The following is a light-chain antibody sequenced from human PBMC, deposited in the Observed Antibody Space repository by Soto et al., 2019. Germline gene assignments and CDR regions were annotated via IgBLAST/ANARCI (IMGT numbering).Light chain of an antibody. CDR3: QQYGGSFRV. Sequence: EIVLTQSPGTLSLSPGERATLSCRASQSVSSSYLAWYQQKPGQAPRLLIYGASSRATGIPDRFSGSGSGTDFTLTISRLEPEDFAVYYCQQYGGSFRVFGPGTKVDN. CDR2: GAS. J-gene: IGKJ3*01. V-gene: IGKV3-20*01. CDR1: QSVSSSY.